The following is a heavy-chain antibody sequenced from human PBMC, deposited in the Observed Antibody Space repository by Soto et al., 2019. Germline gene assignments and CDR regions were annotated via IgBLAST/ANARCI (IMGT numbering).Heavy chain of an antibody. CDR3: ARGRPFRSDFYIDH. J-gene: IGHJ1*01. Sequence: EVQLVESGGVLIQRGGSLRLSCEASGFRFSDYDMHWVRQPPGKGLEWVSGIGTNVDTHCSDSVKGRFTISRENDKNSLDLQMNSLMADDTAVYFIARGRPFRSDFYIDHWGQGTRLTVSS. V-gene: IGHV3-13*01. D-gene: IGHD3-3*01. CDR2: IGTNVDT. CDR1: GFRFSDYD.